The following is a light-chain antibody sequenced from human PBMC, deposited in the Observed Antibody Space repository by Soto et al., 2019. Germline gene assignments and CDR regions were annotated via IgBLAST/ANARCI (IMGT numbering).Light chain of an antibody. CDR2: AAS. CDR3: QKYNSDPLT. J-gene: IGKJ4*01. Sequence: DIQMTQSPSSLSASVGDRVTMTCRASQGIRNFLAWYQQKPGKVPKLLIQAASTLQSGVPSRFSGSGSGTDFTLTISTLQPEDVATYDCQKYNSDPLTFGGGTKVEIK. V-gene: IGKV1-27*01. CDR1: QGIRNF.